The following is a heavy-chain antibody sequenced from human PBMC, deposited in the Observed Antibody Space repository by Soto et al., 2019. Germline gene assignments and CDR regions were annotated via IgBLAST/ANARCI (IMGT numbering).Heavy chain of an antibody. Sequence: QEQLVESGGGVVQPGRSLRLSCAASGFNFRAYGMHWVRRAPGKGLEWVAVIWFDGSKKFYGDSVKGRFTISRDNSKNTLFLQLSSLRAEDTAAYYCVRETTGFSSGWKPTRYYGMDVWGQGTTVIVSS. V-gene: IGHV3-33*01. J-gene: IGHJ6*02. CDR3: VRETTGFSSGWKPTRYYGMDV. CDR2: IWFDGSKK. CDR1: GFNFRAYG. D-gene: IGHD6-19*01.